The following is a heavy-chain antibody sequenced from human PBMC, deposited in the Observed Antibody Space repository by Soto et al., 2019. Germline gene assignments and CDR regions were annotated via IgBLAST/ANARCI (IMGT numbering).Heavy chain of an antibody. D-gene: IGHD3-22*01. V-gene: IGHV3-33*01. J-gene: IGHJ4*02. CDR3: ARDHYYDSSGYSTSFDY. Sequence: QVQLVESGGGVVQPGRSLRLSCAASGFTFSSYGMHWVRQAPGKGLEWVAVIWYDGSNKYYADPVKGRFTISRDNSKNTLYLQMNSLRAEDTAVYYCARDHYYDSSGYSTSFDYWGQGTLVTVSS. CDR2: IWYDGSNK. CDR1: GFTFSSYG.